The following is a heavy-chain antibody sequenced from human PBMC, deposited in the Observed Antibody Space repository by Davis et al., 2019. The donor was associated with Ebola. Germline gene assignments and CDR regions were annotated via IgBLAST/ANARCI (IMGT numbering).Heavy chain of an antibody. J-gene: IGHJ4*02. CDR2: ISGSGGST. CDR3: ARARDIVVVVAATLDY. V-gene: IGHV3-23*01. CDR1: GFTFSSYA. Sequence: PGGSLRLSCAASGFTFSSYAMSWVRQAPGKGLEWVSAISGSGGSTYYADSVKGRFTISRDNSKNTLYLQMNSLRAEDTAVYYCARARDIVVVVAATLDYWGQGTLVTVSS. D-gene: IGHD2-15*01.